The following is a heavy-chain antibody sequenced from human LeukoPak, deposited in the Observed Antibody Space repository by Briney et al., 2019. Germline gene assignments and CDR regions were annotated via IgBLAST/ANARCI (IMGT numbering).Heavy chain of an antibody. V-gene: IGHV3-15*01. J-gene: IGHJ6*02. CDR3: TTGRPRDGMAV. Sequence: GGSLRLSCVASGFTFSNAWMSWVRLAPGKGLEWVGRIKSKTDGGTTDYAAPVKGRFSISRDDSKNTLYLQMNSLKTEDTAVYYCTTGRPRDGMAVWGQGTTVTVSS. CDR1: GFTFSNAW. CDR2: IKSKTDGGTT.